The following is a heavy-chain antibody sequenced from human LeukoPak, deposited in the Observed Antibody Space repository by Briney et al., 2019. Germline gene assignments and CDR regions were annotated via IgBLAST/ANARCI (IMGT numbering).Heavy chain of an antibody. Sequence: ASVKVSCKASGYTFTDYYIHWVRQAPGQGLEWMGCINPHSGGTNYAPKFQGRVTLTRDTSIRTGYMELSRLRSDDTAVYYRARWSYFDYWGQGTLVTVSS. CDR1: GYTFTDYY. J-gene: IGHJ4*02. CDR3: ARWSYFDY. V-gene: IGHV1-2*02. CDR2: INPHSGGT.